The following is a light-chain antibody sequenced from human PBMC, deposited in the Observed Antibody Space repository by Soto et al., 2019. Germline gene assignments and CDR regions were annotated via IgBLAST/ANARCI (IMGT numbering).Light chain of an antibody. Sequence: QSVLTQPPSVSGAPGQRVTISCTGSSSNIGAGYDVHWYQQLPGTAPKLLIYGNNNRPSGVPDRFSGSKSGTSASLAITGLQAEDEAGYYCQSYDTSLNVVFGGGTQLTVL. V-gene: IGLV1-40*01. CDR3: QSYDTSLNVV. J-gene: IGLJ2*01. CDR1: SSNIGAGYD. CDR2: GNN.